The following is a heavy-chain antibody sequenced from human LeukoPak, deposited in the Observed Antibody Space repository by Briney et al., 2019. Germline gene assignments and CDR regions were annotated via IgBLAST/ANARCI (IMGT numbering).Heavy chain of an antibody. D-gene: IGHD3-16*02. CDR1: GYTFTSYG. J-gene: IGHJ4*02. CDR2: ISAYNGNT. CDR3: ARGLNYVWGSYRWEPPYYFDY. Sequence: ASVKVSCKASGYTFTSYGISWVRQAPGQGLEWMGWISAYNGNTNYAQKLQGRVTMTTDTSTNTAYMELRSLRSDDTAVYYCARGLNYVWGSYRWEPPYYFDYWGQGTLVTVSS. V-gene: IGHV1-18*01.